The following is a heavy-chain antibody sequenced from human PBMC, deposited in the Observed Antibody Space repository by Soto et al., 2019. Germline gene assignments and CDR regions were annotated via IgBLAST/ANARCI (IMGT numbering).Heavy chain of an antibody. CDR1: GLTFSSDG. V-gene: IGHV3-33*01. J-gene: IGHJ4*02. Sequence: GGSLRHSYTASGLTFSSDGMHWFRQPPGKRQNWVAVIWYDGSNKYYADSVKGRFTISRDNSKNTLYLQMNSLRADDRAVYYCARDYSGMATIANKGLDYWGQGTLVTVS. D-gene: IGHD5-12*01. CDR3: ARDYSGMATIANKGLDY. CDR2: IWYDGSNK.